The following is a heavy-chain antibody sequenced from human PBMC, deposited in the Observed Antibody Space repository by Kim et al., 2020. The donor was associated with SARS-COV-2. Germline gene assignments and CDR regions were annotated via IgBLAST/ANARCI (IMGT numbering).Heavy chain of an antibody. V-gene: IGHV4-4*07. Sequence: SETLSLTCTVSGGSISSYYWSWIRQPAGKGLEWIGRIYTSGSTNYNPSLKSRVTMSVDTSKNQFSLKLSSVTAADTAVYYCEGAAYYDFWSGYSQLQPNYGMDVWGQGTTVTVSS. CDR2: IYTSGST. CDR3: EGAAYYDFWSGYSQLQPNYGMDV. CDR1: GGSISSYY. J-gene: IGHJ6*02. D-gene: IGHD3-3*01.